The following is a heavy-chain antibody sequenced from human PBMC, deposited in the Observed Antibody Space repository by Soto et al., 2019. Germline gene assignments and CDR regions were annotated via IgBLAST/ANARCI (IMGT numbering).Heavy chain of an antibody. CDR2: IYYSGRT. J-gene: IGHJ4*02. V-gene: IGHV4-39*01. CDR3: ARLSYYDGSGYYYVEYFAY. D-gene: IGHD3-22*01. CDR1: YGSSINISYC. Sequence: PSQTLSLTNTVAYGSSINISYCWVLIRQPPGKGLEWIGSIYYSGRTYYNPSLKSRVTISVDTSKNQYSLKLSSVTAADRAVYYCARLSYYDGSGYYYVEYFAYWGQGTLVTVYS.